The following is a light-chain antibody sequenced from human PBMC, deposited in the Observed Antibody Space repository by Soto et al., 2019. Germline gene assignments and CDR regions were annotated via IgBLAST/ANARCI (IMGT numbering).Light chain of an antibody. Sequence: QSALTQPASVSGSPGQSITMSCTGTSSDVGGYNYVSWYQQHPGKAPQLMIYHVSNRPSGVSNRFSGSKSGNTASLTISGLQAEDEADYYCSSCTTSSTVVFGGGTKLTVL. CDR1: SSDVGGYNY. V-gene: IGLV2-14*01. J-gene: IGLJ3*02. CDR2: HVS. CDR3: SSCTTSSTVV.